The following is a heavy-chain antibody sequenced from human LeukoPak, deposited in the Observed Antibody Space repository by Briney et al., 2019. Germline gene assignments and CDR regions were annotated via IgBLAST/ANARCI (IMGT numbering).Heavy chain of an antibody. CDR2: SSVSGDNT. D-gene: IGHD1-26*01. Sequence: GGSLRLSCAASGFTFSSYAMSWVRQAPGKGLEWVSSSSVSGDNTYYADSVRGRFTISRDNSKNTLYLQMNSLRAEDTAIYYCAKADSGSYRYFFEYWEQGTLVTVSS. CDR3: AKADSGSYRYFFEY. V-gene: IGHV3-23*01. J-gene: IGHJ4*02. CDR1: GFTFSSYA.